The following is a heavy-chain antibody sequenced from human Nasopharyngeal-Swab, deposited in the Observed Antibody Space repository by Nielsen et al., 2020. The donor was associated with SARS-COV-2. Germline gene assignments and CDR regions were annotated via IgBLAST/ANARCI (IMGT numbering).Heavy chain of an antibody. CDR1: SGTFSAYY. J-gene: IGHJ4*02. Sequence: SETLSLTCAVYSGTFSAYYWTWIRQPPRKGLEWIGEINSGGKTSYNPSLKNRVTISVDTSKNQFSLKVNSVTAADTAVYYCARVRFGGFIDSWGQGNLVTVSS. CDR3: ARVRFGGFIDS. V-gene: IGHV4-34*01. D-gene: IGHD3-10*01. CDR2: INSGGKT.